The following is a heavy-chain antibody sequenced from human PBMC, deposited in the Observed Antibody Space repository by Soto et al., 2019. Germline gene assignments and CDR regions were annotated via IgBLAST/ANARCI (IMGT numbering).Heavy chain of an antibody. Sequence: ASVKVSCKASGYTFTGYYMHWVRQAPGQGLEWMGWINPNSGGTNYAQKFQGWVTMTRDTSISTAYMELGRLRSDDTAVYYCARGGGDSGGSEYYYYYMDVWGKGTTVTVSS. V-gene: IGHV1-2*04. CDR1: GYTFTGYY. CDR3: ARGGGDSGGSEYYYYYMDV. J-gene: IGHJ6*03. CDR2: INPNSGGT. D-gene: IGHD2-15*01.